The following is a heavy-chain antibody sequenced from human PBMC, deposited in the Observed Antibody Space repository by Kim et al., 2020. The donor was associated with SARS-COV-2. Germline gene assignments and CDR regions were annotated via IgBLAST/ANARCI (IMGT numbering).Heavy chain of an antibody. Sequence: SETLSLTCTVSGGSISSGSYYWSWIRQPAGKGLEWIGRIYTSGSTNYNPSLKSRVTISVDTSKNQFSLKLSSVTAADTAVYYCAREADSGSYGEVSCGVGCWYFDLWGRGTLVTVSS. CDR1: GGSISSGSYY. V-gene: IGHV4-61*02. CDR3: AREADSGSYGEVSCGVGCWYFDL. D-gene: IGHD1-26*01. CDR2: IYTSGST. J-gene: IGHJ2*01.